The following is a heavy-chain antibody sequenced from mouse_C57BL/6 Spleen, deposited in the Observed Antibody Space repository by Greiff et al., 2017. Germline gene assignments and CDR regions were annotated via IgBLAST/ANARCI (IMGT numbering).Heavy chain of an antibody. CDR3: ARFELERYFDV. V-gene: IGHV5-6*01. CDR1: GFTFSSYG. D-gene: IGHD4-1*01. J-gene: IGHJ1*03. CDR2: ISSGGSYT. Sequence: DVQLVESGGDLVKPGGSLKLSCAASGFTFSSYGMSWVRQTPDKRLEWVATISSGGSYTYYPDSVKGRYTISRDNAKNTLYLQMSSLKSEDTAMYYCARFELERYFDVWGTGTTVTVSS.